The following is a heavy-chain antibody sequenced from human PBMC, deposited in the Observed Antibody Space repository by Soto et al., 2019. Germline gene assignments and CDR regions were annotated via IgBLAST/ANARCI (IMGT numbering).Heavy chain of an antibody. CDR1: GGSISSGDYY. V-gene: IGHV4-30-4*01. CDR2: IYYSGST. CDR3: ARATVTNERWFDP. D-gene: IGHD4-17*01. Sequence: QVQLQESGPGLVKPSQTLSLTCTVSGGSISSGDYYWSWIRQPPGKGLEWIGYIYYSGSTYYNPSLKSRVTISGDTSQNQFSLTLSSVTAADTAVYYCARATVTNERWFDPWGQGTLVTVSS. J-gene: IGHJ5*02.